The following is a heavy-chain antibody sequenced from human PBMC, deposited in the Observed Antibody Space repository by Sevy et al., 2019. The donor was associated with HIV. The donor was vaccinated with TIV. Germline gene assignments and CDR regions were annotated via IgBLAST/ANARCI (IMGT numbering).Heavy chain of an antibody. V-gene: IGHV3-30-3*01. CDR1: GLTFRSHA. Sequence: GGSLRLSCAASGLTFRSHAMHWVRQAPGKGLEWVTVISYDGAVRYYGDSVKGRFTVSRDNSKNTLYLQMNSLRPDDTAVYYCAREAGYSAKNDAFAFWGQGTMVTVSS. CDR3: AREAGYSAKNDAFAF. J-gene: IGHJ3*01. CDR2: ISYDGAVR. D-gene: IGHD1-26*01.